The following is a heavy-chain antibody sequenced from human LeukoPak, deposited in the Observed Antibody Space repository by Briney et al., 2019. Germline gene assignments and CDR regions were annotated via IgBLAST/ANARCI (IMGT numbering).Heavy chain of an antibody. J-gene: IGHJ4*02. CDR1: GGSISSSSYY. CDR2: IYYSGST. CDR3: ARFASKKYCSSTSCCRCFDY. V-gene: IGHV4-39*07. Sequence: PSETLSLTCSVSGGSISSSSYYWGWIRQPPGKGLEWIGSIYYSGSTYYNPSLKSRVTISVDTSKNQFSLKLSSVTAADAAVYYCARFASKKYCSSTSCCRCFDYWGQGTLVTVSS. D-gene: IGHD2-2*01.